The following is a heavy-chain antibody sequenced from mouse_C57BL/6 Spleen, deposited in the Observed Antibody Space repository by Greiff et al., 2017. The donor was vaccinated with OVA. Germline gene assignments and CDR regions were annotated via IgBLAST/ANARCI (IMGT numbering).Heavy chain of an antibody. CDR2: IWGDGST. D-gene: IGHD1-1*01. CDR1: GFSLTSYG. CDR3: AKRYYGSSPYAMDY. V-gene: IGHV2-3*01. J-gene: IGHJ4*01. Sequence: QVQLKESGPGLVAPSQSLSITCTVSGFSLTSYGVSWVRQPPGKGLEWLGVIWGDGSTHSPSAPISRLSISKDTSKIQFFLKLNILQTDDTATYYCAKRYYGSSPYAMDYWGQGTSVTVSS.